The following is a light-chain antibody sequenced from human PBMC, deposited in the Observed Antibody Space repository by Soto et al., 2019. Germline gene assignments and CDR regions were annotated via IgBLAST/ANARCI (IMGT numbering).Light chain of an antibody. CDR3: QQLNNYPRT. J-gene: IGKJ1*01. V-gene: IGKV1-9*01. Sequence: DIQLTQSPSFLSASLGDRVTITCRASQGISSYLAWYQQKPGKAPKLMISTASTLQSGVPSRFSGSGSGTEFTLTISSLQPEYFATSYCQQLNNYPRTFGQGTKVEIK. CDR2: TAS. CDR1: QGISSY.